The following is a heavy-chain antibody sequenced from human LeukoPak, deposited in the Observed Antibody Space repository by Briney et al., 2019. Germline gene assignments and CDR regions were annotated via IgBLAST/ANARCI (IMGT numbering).Heavy chain of an antibody. CDR2: IGSSGDIT. J-gene: IGHJ4*02. Sequence: GGSLRLSCAASGFTFSSYAMSWVRQAPVMGLEWVSSIGSSGDITYYADSVKGRFTISRDNSKNTLYLQMNSLRAEDTAVYYCAKAWRNVLLYSDYWGQGTLVTVSS. CDR1: GFTFSSYA. V-gene: IGHV3-23*01. CDR3: AKAWRNVLLYSDY. D-gene: IGHD1-1*01.